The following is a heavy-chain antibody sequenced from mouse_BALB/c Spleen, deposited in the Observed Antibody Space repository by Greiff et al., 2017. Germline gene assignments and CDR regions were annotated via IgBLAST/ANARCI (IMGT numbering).Heavy chain of an antibody. CDR2: INPSSGYT. V-gene: IGHV1-4*01. Sequence: QVQLKESGAELARPGASVKMSCKASGYTFTSYTMHWVKQRPGQGLEWIGYINPSSGYTNYNQKFKDKATLTADKSSSTAYMQLSSLTSEDSAVYYCARSLSRNYFDYWGQGTTLTVSS. J-gene: IGHJ2*01. CDR3: ARSLSRNYFDY. CDR1: GYTFTSYT.